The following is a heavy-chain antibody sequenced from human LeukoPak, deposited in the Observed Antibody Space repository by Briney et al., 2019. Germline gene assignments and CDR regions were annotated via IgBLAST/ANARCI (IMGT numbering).Heavy chain of an antibody. D-gene: IGHD3-3*01. V-gene: IGHV3-48*01. Sequence: GGSLRLSCAASGFNFSIYSMNWVRQAPGKGLEWVSYITRSSTTIYYADSVKGRFTISRDNAKNSLYLQMNSLRAEDTAVYYCARGPDFWSGYYLVNFDYWGQGTLVTVSS. CDR2: ITRSSTTI. CDR1: GFNFSIYS. J-gene: IGHJ4*02. CDR3: ARGPDFWSGYYLVNFDY.